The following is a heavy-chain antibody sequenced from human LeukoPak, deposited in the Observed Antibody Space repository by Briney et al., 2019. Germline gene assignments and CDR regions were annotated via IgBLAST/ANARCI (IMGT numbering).Heavy chain of an antibody. D-gene: IGHD3-16*02. CDR2: ISAYNGNT. CDR1: GYSFTSFP. J-gene: IGHJ4*02. CDR3: ARVMGGSYLDY. V-gene: IGHV1-18*01. Sequence: GASVTVSCKASGYSFTSFPIIWVRQAPGQGLEWMGWISAYNGNTNYAQKLQGGVTMTTDTSTSTAFMELRSLTSDDTAVYYCARVMGGSYLDYWGQGTLVIVSS.